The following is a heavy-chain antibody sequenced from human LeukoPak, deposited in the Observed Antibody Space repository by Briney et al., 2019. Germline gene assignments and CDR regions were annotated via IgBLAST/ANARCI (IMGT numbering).Heavy chain of an antibody. J-gene: IGHJ4*02. Sequence: GASVKVSYKASGYTFASYAMHWVRQAPGQRLEWMGWINAGNGNTKYSQKFQGRVTITRDTSASTAYMELSSLRSEDTAVYYCALGGLWLRLGYWGQGTLVTVSS. CDR3: ALGGLWLRLGY. CDR2: INAGNGNT. CDR1: GYTFASYA. V-gene: IGHV1-3*01. D-gene: IGHD5-18*01.